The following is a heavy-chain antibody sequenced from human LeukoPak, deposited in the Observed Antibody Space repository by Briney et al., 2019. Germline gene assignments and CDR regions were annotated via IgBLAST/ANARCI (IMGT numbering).Heavy chain of an antibody. CDR2: ISGSGGST. Sequence: GGSLRLSCAASGFTFSSYAMSWVRQAPGKGLEWVSAISGSGGSTYYADSVKGRFTISRDNAKNSLYLQVNSLRAEDTALYYCAKDNQQWLVSYFDYWGQGTLVTVSS. V-gene: IGHV3-23*01. CDR1: GFTFSSYA. CDR3: AKDNQQWLVSYFDY. J-gene: IGHJ4*02. D-gene: IGHD6-19*01.